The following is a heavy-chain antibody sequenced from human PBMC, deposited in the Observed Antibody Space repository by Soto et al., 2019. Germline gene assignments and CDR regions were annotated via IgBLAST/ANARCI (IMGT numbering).Heavy chain of an antibody. CDR2: IYYSGST. J-gene: IGHJ5*02. Sequence: QVQLQESGPGLVKPSQTLSLTCTVSGGSISSGGYYWSWIRQHPGKGLEWIGYIYYSGSTYYNPSLKSRXXIXVXXSKNQFSLKLSSVTAADTAVYYCARGPQRHTVTTTWGQGTLVTVSS. V-gene: IGHV4-31*03. D-gene: IGHD4-17*01. CDR1: GGSISSGGYY. CDR3: ARGPQRHTVTTT.